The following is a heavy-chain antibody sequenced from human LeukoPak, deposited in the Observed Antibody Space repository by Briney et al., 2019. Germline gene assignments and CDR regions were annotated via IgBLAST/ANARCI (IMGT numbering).Heavy chain of an antibody. CDR1: GFTVSSNY. CDR3: ARDLIDCSGGSCFEWVAFDI. J-gene: IGHJ3*02. D-gene: IGHD2-15*01. CDR2: IYSGGST. Sequence: GGSLRLSCAASGFTVSSNYMSWVRQAPGKGLEWVSVIYSGGSTYYADSVKGRFTISRHNSKNTLYLQMNSLRAEDTAVYYCARDLIDCSGGSCFEWVAFDIWGQGTMVTVSS. V-gene: IGHV3-53*04.